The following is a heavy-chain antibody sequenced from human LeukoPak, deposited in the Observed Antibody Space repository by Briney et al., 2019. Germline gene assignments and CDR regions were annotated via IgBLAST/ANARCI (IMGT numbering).Heavy chain of an antibody. J-gene: IGHJ4*02. CDR2: ISSNSSTI. D-gene: IGHD3-22*01. V-gene: IGHV3-48*04. CDR3: TRAPKLGGYFSVDY. Sequence: GGSLRLSCAASGFTFNSYSMNWVRQAPGKGLEWVSYISSNSSTIYYADSVKGRFNISRDNGKNSLYLQIDNLRVEDTAVYYCTRAPKLGGYFSVDYWGQGTLVTVSP. CDR1: GFTFNSYS.